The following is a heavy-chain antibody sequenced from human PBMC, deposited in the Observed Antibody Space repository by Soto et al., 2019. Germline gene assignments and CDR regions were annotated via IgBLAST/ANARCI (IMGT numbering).Heavy chain of an antibody. CDR2: ISGSGGST. V-gene: IGHV3-23*04. Sequence: EVQLVESGGGLVKPGGSLRLSCAASGFTFSSYAMSWVRQAPGKGLEWVSAISGSGGSTYYADSVKGRFTISRDNSKNTLYLQMNSLRAEDTAVYYCAKDFGLVPAAIRFDWFDPWGQGTLVTVSS. J-gene: IGHJ5*02. CDR1: GFTFSSYA. D-gene: IGHD2-2*02. CDR3: AKDFGLVPAAIRFDWFDP.